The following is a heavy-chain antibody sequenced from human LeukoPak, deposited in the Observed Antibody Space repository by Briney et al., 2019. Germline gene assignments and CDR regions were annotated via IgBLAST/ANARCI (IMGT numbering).Heavy chain of an antibody. J-gene: IGHJ4*02. D-gene: IGHD3-9*01. Sequence: ASVKVSCKASGYTFTSYGISWVRQAPGQGLEWMGWISAYNGNTNYAQKLQGRVTMTTDTSTSTAYTELRSLRSDDTAVYYCARDPYDFLTGHYSGSGGDYWGQGTLVTVSS. V-gene: IGHV1-18*01. CDR1: GYTFTSYG. CDR3: ARDPYDFLTGHYSGSGGDY. CDR2: ISAYNGNT.